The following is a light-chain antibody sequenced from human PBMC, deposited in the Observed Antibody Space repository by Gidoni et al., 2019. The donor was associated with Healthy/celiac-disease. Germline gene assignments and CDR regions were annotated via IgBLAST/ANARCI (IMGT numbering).Light chain of an antibody. CDR2: AAS. Sequence: DIQMTQPPPSLSASVGDRVTITCRESQSISSYLNWYQQKPGKAPKLLIYAASSLQSGVPSKFSGSGSGTDFTLTISSLQPEDFATYYCQQSYSTPERTFGQGTKVEIK. J-gene: IGKJ1*01. V-gene: IGKV1-39*01. CDR3: QQSYSTPERT. CDR1: QSISSY.